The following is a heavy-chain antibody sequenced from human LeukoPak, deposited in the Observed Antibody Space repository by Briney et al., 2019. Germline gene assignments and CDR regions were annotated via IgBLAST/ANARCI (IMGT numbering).Heavy chain of an antibody. CDR1: GFTFSSYS. J-gene: IGHJ4*02. CDR3: ASAYYGDYSSFDY. V-gene: IGHV3-21*01. Sequence: GGSLRLSCAASGFTFSSYSMNWVRQAPGKGLEWVSSISSSSSYIYYADSVKGRFTISRDDAKNSLYLQMNSLRAEDTAVYYCASAYYGDYSSFDYWGQGTLVTVSS. CDR2: ISSSSSYI. D-gene: IGHD4-17*01.